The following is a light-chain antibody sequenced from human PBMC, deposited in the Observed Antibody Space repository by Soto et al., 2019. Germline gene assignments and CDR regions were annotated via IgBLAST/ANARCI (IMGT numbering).Light chain of an antibody. Sequence: EIVLTQSPATLSLSPGERATVSCRASQTVGSYLAWFRQTPGQAPRLLIYDTSIRAISIPARFSGIGSGTDFTHTISSLEAEDFAVYYCQQCSDWPPTFGQGTQVEIK. V-gene: IGKV3-11*01. CDR1: QTVGSY. CDR3: QQCSDWPPT. J-gene: IGKJ1*01. CDR2: DTS.